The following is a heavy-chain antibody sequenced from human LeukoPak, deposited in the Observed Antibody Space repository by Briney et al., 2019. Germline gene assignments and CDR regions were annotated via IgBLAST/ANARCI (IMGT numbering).Heavy chain of an antibody. CDR2: IYYSGST. D-gene: IGHD3-9*01. CDR1: GGSISSSSYH. V-gene: IGHV4-39*07. J-gene: IGHJ4*02. CDR3: AREGDHYDILTGYYHSIDY. Sequence: PSETLSLTCTVSGGSISSSSYHWGWIRQPPGKGLEWIGSIYYSGSTYYNPSLKSRVTISVDTSKNQFSLKLSSVTAADTAVYYCAREGDHYDILTGYYHSIDYWGQGTLVTVSS.